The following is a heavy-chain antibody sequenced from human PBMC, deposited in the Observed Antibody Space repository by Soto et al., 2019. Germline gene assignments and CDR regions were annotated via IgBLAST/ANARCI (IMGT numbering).Heavy chain of an antibody. V-gene: IGHV4-59*11. CDR3: ARISGLPVDFDF. Sequence: QVQLQESSPGLVKPSETLSLTCTVSGVSINSHYWGWIRQPPGKGLEWIGFSFNSGTANYNPSLKGRVTISVDTSKRQFSLKLNSVTTADTAVYYCARISGLPVDFDFWGQGTLVTVSS. CDR2: SFNSGTA. D-gene: IGHD3-10*01. CDR1: GVSINSHY. J-gene: IGHJ4*02.